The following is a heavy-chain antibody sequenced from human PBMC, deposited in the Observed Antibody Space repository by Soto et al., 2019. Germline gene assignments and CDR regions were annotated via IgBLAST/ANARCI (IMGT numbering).Heavy chain of an antibody. CDR2: IDPSDSYT. Sequence: GESLKISRKGSGYSFTSYWISCVRQIPGKGLEWMGRIDPSDSYTNYSPSFQGHVTISADKSISTAYLQWSSLKASDTAMYYCARHSGGNNNWFDPWGQGTLVTVSS. CDR1: GYSFTSYW. D-gene: IGHD2-15*01. CDR3: ARHSGGNNNWFDP. V-gene: IGHV5-10-1*01. J-gene: IGHJ5*02.